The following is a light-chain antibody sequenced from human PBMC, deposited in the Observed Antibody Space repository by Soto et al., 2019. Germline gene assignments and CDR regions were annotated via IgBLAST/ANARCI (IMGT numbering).Light chain of an antibody. Sequence: QSVLTQPPSASGTPGQRVTISCSGSSSNIGSHTVNWYQQLPGTAPRLLIYNTYYRPSGVPDRFSGSKSGTSASLAISGLQSEDEADYYCAAWDDSLIGVVFGGGTKLTVL. CDR1: SSNIGSHT. CDR3: AAWDDSLIGVV. CDR2: NTY. J-gene: IGLJ2*01. V-gene: IGLV1-44*01.